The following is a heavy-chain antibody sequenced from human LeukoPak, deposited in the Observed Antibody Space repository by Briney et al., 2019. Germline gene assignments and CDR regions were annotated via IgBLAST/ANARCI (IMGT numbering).Heavy chain of an antibody. V-gene: IGHV3-30*02. J-gene: IGHJ6*03. CDR2: IRYDESNK. CDR1: GFTFSSYG. D-gene: IGHD2-2*01. CDR3: SRAPAGGIVVVPAAMDMDV. Sequence: GGSLRLSCAASGFTFSSYGMHWVRQAPGKGLEWVSFIRYDESNKYYADSVRGRFTISRDNSKNTLYLQMNSLRAEDTAVYYCSRAPAGGIVVVPAAMDMDVWGKGTTVTVSS.